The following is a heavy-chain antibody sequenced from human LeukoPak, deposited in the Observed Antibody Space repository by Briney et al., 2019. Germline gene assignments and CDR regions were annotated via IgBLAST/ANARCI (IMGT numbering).Heavy chain of an antibody. CDR3: ARGGNYYGSGSYYYAY. J-gene: IGHJ4*02. D-gene: IGHD3-10*01. Sequence: PSETLSLTCAVYGGSFSGYYWSWIRQPPGKGLEWIGEINHSGSTNYNPSLKSRVTISVDTSKNQFSLKLTSVTAADTAVYYCARGGNYYGSGSYYYAYWGQGTLVTVSS. V-gene: IGHV4-34*01. CDR2: INHSGST. CDR1: GGSFSGYY.